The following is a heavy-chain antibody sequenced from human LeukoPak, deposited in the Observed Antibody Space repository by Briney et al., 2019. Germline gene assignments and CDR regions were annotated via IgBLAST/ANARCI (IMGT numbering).Heavy chain of an antibody. CDR1: GYTSTSYN. D-gene: IGHD3-10*01. CDR2: INPNCGNT. V-gene: IGHV1-8*01. Sequence: KVSCKAFGYTSTSYNINWVRQTTGPALEWLGWINPNCGNTGYAQKFQGRVTMTRNTSISTAYMELSSLRSEDTAVYYCARETVRGLYYYYGMDVWGQGTTVTVSS. CDR3: ARETVRGLYYYYGMDV. J-gene: IGHJ6*02.